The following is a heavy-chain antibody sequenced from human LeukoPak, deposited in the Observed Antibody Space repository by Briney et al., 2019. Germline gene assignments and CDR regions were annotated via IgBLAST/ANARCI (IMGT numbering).Heavy chain of an antibody. J-gene: IGHJ6*03. CDR2: ISAYNGNT. Sequence: GASVKVSCKASGYTFTSDGISWGRQAPGQGLEWMGWISAYNGNTNYAQKLQGRVTMTTDTTTSTAYMELRSLRSDDTAVYYCARVGKDYYYYYMDVWGKGTTVTVSS. V-gene: IGHV1-18*01. CDR1: GYTFTSDG. CDR3: ARVGKDYYYYYMDV.